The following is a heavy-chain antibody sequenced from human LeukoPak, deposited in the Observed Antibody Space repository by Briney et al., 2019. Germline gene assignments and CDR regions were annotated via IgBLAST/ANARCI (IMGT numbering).Heavy chain of an antibody. CDR2: IYYSGST. CDR3: AGIYIEMATIEMGKNWFDP. V-gene: IGHV4-31*03. D-gene: IGHD5-24*01. CDR1: GGSISSGGYY. Sequence: PSETLSLTCTVSGGSISSGGYYWSWIRQHPGKGLEWIGYIYYSGSTYYNPSLKSRVTISVDTSKNQFSLKLSSVTAADTAVYYCAGIYIEMATIEMGKNWFDPWGQGTLVTVSS. J-gene: IGHJ5*02.